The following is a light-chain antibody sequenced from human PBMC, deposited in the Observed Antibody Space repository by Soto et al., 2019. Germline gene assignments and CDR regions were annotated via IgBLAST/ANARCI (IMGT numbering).Light chain of an antibody. V-gene: IGKV1-39*01. J-gene: IGKJ1*01. CDR3: QHYNSYSEA. CDR1: QSIVNH. CDR2: GSS. Sequence: DIPMTQSPSSLSASVGDRVTITCRPSQSIVNHLNWYQHTPGTAPKVLIFGSSSLQNGVPSRFSGSGSGTEFTLTISSLQPDDFATYYCQHYNSYSEAFGQGTKVELK.